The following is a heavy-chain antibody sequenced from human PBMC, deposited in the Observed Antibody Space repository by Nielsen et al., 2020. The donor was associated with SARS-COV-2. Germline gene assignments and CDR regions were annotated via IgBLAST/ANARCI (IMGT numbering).Heavy chain of an antibody. Sequence: GESLKISCAASGFTFSSYWMHWVRQAPGKGLVWVSRINSDGSSTSYADSVKGRFTISRDNAKNTPYLQMNSLRPEDTAVYSCARDVGYDFWSGYWFDPWGQGTLVTVSS. J-gene: IGHJ5*02. CDR1: GFTFSSYW. D-gene: IGHD3-3*01. CDR2: INSDGSST. CDR3: ARDVGYDFWSGYWFDP. V-gene: IGHV3-74*01.